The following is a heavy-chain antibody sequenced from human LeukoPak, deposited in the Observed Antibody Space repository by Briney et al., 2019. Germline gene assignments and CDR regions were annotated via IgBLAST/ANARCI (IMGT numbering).Heavy chain of an antibody. Sequence: SETLSLTCTVSGGSISSYYWSWIRQPPGDGLEWIGYIYYSGSTNYNPSLKSRVTISVDTSKNQFSLKLSSVTAADTAVYYCARHGGSYLLDLDYWGQGTLVTVSS. D-gene: IGHD1-26*01. V-gene: IGHV4-59*08. J-gene: IGHJ4*02. CDR1: GGSISSYY. CDR2: IYYSGST. CDR3: ARHGGSYLLDLDY.